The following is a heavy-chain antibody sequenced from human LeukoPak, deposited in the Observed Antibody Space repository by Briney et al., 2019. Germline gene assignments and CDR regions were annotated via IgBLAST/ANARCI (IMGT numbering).Heavy chain of an antibody. D-gene: IGHD3-10*01. CDR2: INHSGST. Sequence: PSETLSLTCTVSGGSISSSSYYWSWIRQPPGKGLEWIGEINHSGSTNYNPSLKSRVTISVDTSKNQFSLKLSSVTAADTAVYYCARGIPKGRYYYGSGSPLDYWGQGTLVTVSS. V-gene: IGHV4-39*07. J-gene: IGHJ4*02. CDR1: GGSISSSSYY. CDR3: ARGIPKGRYYYGSGSPLDY.